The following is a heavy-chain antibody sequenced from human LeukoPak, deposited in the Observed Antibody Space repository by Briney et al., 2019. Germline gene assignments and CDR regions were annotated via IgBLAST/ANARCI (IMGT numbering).Heavy chain of an antibody. D-gene: IGHD5-18*01. CDR1: GVSISSYY. CDR2: IYYSGST. Sequence: SETLSLTCTVSGVSISSYYWSWIRQPPGKGLEWIGYIYYSGSTNYNPSLKSRVTISVDTSKNQFSLKLSSVTAADTAVYYCARAESGYSYGPDAFDIWGQGTMVTVSS. CDR3: ARAESGYSYGPDAFDI. V-gene: IGHV4-59*01. J-gene: IGHJ3*02.